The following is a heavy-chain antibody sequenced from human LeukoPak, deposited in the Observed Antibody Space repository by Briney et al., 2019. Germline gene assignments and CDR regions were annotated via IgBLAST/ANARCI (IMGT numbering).Heavy chain of an antibody. CDR2: IIPIFGTA. Sequence: GSSVKVSCKASGGTFSSYAIGWVRQAPGQGLEWMGGIIPIFGTANYAQKFQGRVTITTDESTSTAYMELSSLRSEDTAVYYCATTYYDFWSGYANFDYWGQGTLVTVSS. J-gene: IGHJ4*02. D-gene: IGHD3-3*01. CDR1: GGTFSSYA. CDR3: ATTYYDFWSGYANFDY. V-gene: IGHV1-69*05.